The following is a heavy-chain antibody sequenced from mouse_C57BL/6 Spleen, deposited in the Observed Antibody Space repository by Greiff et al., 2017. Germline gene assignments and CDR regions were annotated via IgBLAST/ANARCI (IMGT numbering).Heavy chain of an antibody. Sequence: QVQLQQPGTELVKPGASVKLSCKASGYTFTSYWMHWVKQRPGQGLEWIGNINPSNGGTNYNEKFKSKATLTVDKSSSTAYMQLSSLTSEDSAVYYCARSFCSYGSSYDYAMDYWGQGTSVTVSS. CDR3: ARSFCSYGSSYDYAMDY. V-gene: IGHV1-53*01. D-gene: IGHD1-1*01. J-gene: IGHJ4*01. CDR1: GYTFTSYW. CDR2: INPSNGGT.